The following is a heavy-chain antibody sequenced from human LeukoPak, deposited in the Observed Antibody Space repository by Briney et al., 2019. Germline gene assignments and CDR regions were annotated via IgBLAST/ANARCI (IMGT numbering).Heavy chain of an antibody. CDR1: GFTVSSNY. CDR2: IYSGVST. D-gene: IGHD3-22*01. J-gene: IGHJ4*02. CDR3: ARMYYYDSSGYVTDY. Sequence: GGSLRLSCAASGFTVSSNYMSWVRQAPGKGLEWVSVIYSGVSTYYADSVKGRFTISRDNSKNTLYLQMNSLRAEDTAVYYCARMYYYDSSGYVTDYWGQGTLVTVSS. V-gene: IGHV3-53*01.